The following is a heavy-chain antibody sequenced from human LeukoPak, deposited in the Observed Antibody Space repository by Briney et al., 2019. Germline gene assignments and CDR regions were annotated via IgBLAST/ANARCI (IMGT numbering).Heavy chain of an antibody. CDR2: ISPSAGST. CDR1: GYTFTTYY. J-gene: IGHJ4*02. D-gene: IGHD2-2*01. Sequence: GASVKVSCKASGYTFTTYYIHWVRQAPGQGLEWVGIISPSAGSTTYTQKFQGRVTITRDTSTSTVYMELRSLRSEDTAVYYCARVCASCYYFDYWGQGTLVTVSS. CDR3: ARVCASCYYFDY. V-gene: IGHV1-46*01.